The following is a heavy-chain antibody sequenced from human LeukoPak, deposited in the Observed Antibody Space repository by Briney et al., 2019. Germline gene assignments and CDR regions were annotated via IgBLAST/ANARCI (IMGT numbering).Heavy chain of an antibody. V-gene: IGHV1-18*01. CDR1: GYTFTSYG. J-gene: IGHJ4*02. D-gene: IGHD3-3*01. CDR2: ISAYNGNT. Sequence: ASVKVSCKASGYTFTSYGISWVRQAPGQGLEWMGWISAYNGNTNYAQKLQGRVTMTTDTSTSTAYMELRSLRSDDTAVYYCARDRRTLGVVLPGYWGQGTLVTVSS. CDR3: ARDRRTLGVVLPGY.